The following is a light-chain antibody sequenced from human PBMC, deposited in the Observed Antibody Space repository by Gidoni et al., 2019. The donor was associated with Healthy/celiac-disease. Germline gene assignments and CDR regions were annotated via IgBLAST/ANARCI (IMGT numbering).Light chain of an antibody. CDR2: GAS. CDR1: QRVSSSY. J-gene: IGKJ1*01. Sequence: EIVLTQSPGTLSLSPGERATLSCRASQRVSSSYLAWYKQKPGQAPRLLIYGASSRATGIPDRFSGSGFGTDFTLTISRLEPEDFAVYYCQQYGSSPGTFGQGTKVEIK. V-gene: IGKV3-20*01. CDR3: QQYGSSPGT.